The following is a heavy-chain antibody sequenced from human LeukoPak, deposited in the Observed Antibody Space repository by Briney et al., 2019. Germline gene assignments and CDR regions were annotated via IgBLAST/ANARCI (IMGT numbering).Heavy chain of an antibody. CDR2: IKEDGSEK. CDR3: AAISYPAFDI. Sequence: GGSLRLSCAASTFTFSNYWMSWVRQAPGKGLEWVANIKEDGSEKDYVDSVKGRFTISRDNAKNSLYLQMNSLRAEDTAVYYCAAISYPAFDIWGQGTMVTVSS. CDR1: TFTFSNYW. J-gene: IGHJ3*02. D-gene: IGHD2/OR15-2a*01. V-gene: IGHV3-7*03.